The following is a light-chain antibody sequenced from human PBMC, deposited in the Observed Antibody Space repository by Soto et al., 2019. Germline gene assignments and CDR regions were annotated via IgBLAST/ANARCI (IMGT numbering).Light chain of an antibody. CDR1: SSNIGSNY. J-gene: IGLJ1*01. Sequence: QSVLTQPPSASGTPGQRGTISCSGSSSNIGSNYVYWYQQLPGTAPKLLIYRNNQRPSGVPDRFSGSKSGTSASLAISGLRSEYEADYYCAAWDDSLSVFYVFGTGTKLTVL. V-gene: IGLV1-47*01. CDR3: AAWDDSLSVFYV. CDR2: RNN.